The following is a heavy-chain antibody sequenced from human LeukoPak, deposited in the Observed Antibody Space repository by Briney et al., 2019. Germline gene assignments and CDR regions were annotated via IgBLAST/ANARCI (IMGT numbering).Heavy chain of an antibody. CDR2: ISRNSYNI. D-gene: IGHD3-9*01. V-gene: IGHV3-9*01. CDR1: GLSFDDYA. J-gene: IGHJ4*02. Sequence: GGSLRLSCEASGLSFDDYAMHWVRQAPGKGPEWVAGISRNSYNIAYGDSVKGRFTISRDNAKKSLSLQMNSLGTEDTAFYYCAKSRDDGTGYYYDYWGQGVLVTVAS. CDR3: AKSRDDGTGYYYDY.